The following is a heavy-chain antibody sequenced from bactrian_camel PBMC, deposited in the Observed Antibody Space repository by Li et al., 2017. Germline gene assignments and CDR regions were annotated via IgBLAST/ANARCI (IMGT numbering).Heavy chain of an antibody. D-gene: IGHD2*01. V-gene: IGHV3S9*01. CDR3: AAGGGNGAFCYTGERSMDY. CDR1: GYTSSRHC. J-gene: IGHJ4*01. CDR2: IRRDGDE. Sequence: QVQLVESGGGSVQAGGSLRLSCTHSGYTSSRHCMGWFRQAPGKAREGIAGIRRDGDEYYADSVRDRITISQDSAKDTVSLQMNSLKPEDTAMYYCAAGGGNGAFCYTGERSMDYWGQGTQVTVS.